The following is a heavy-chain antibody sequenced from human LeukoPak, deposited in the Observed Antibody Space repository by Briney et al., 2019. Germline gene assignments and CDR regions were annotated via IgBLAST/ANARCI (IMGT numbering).Heavy chain of an antibody. CDR3: AKDPGASVPGFYMDV. V-gene: IGHV3-21*01. CDR1: GFTIGTSA. CDR2: INSASSHI. J-gene: IGHJ6*03. Sequence: GGSLRLSCAASGFTIGTSAMNWVRQVPGKGLEWVSSINSASSHIYYTASVKGRFTISRDNAMNMLYLQMDSLRPEDTAVFYCAKDPGASVPGFYMDVWGKGTTVTVSS. D-gene: IGHD2-8*02.